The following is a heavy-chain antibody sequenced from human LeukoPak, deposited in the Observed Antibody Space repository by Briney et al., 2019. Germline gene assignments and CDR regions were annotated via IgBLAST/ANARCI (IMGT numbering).Heavy chain of an antibody. CDR2: TSGSGSGT. J-gene: IGHJ5*02. V-gene: IGHV3-23*01. D-gene: IGHD3-16*01. Sequence: GGSLRLSCAASGFTFSSYAMSWVRQAPGKGLEWVSGTSGSGSGTHYADSVKGRFTISRDNSRNTLYLEMNSRRAEETAGYYCAKDTGGLHGNWFDPWGQGTLVTVSS. CDR3: AKDTGGLHGNWFDP. CDR1: GFTFSSYA.